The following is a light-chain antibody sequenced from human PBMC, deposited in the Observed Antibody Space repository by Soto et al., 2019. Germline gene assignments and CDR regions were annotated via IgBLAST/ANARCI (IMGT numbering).Light chain of an antibody. CDR2: GSP. J-gene: IGKJ1*01. CDR1: QSVSSTF. V-gene: IGKV3-20*01. Sequence: EIVLTQSPGTLSLSPGERATLSCRASQSVSSTFLAWYQQKPGQAPRVLIYGSPARAAGIPDRFSGSGSGTDFTLTISRLEPEDFAVYYCQQYDSSRTFGQGTKVEMK. CDR3: QQYDSSRT.